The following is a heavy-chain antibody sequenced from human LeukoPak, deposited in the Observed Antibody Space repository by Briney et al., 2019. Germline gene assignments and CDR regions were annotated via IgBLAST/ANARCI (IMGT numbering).Heavy chain of an antibody. V-gene: IGHV1-46*01. Sequence: ASVKVSCKASGYTFTSYYMHWVRQAPGQGLEWMGIINPSGGSTSYAQKFQGRVTMTRDTSTSTVYMELSSLRSEDTAVYYCARVGYSGYDSRPVFNYWGQGTLVTVSS. D-gene: IGHD5-12*01. CDR1: GYTFTSYY. J-gene: IGHJ4*02. CDR3: ARVGYSGYDSRPVFNY. CDR2: INPSGGST.